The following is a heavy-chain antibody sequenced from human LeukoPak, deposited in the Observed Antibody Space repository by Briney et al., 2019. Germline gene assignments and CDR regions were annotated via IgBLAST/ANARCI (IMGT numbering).Heavy chain of an antibody. Sequence: GGSLRLSCAASGMSFSTSAMHWVRQAPGRGLEWVAVMSYDGKYKYHPDSVKARFTISRDNSKNTVSLQKNRLRSKDTAIFYCATGSYHEHWGQGTLVTVSS. CDR1: GMSFSTSA. D-gene: IGHD1-26*01. V-gene: IGHV3-30*01. CDR2: MSYDGKYK. CDR3: ATGSYHEH. J-gene: IGHJ4*02.